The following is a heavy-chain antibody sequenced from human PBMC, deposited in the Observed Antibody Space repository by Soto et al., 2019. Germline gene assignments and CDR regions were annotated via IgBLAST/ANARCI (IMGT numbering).Heavy chain of an antibody. Sequence: EVQVLESGGGLVQPGGSLRLSCAASGFTFSSYAMSWVRQAPGKGLEWVSAISGSGGSTYYADSVKGRFTISRDNSKNTLYLQMNSLRAEDTAVYYCAKDCSSTSCYIGVFWGQGTLVTVSS. CDR2: ISGSGGST. D-gene: IGHD2-2*02. V-gene: IGHV3-23*01. CDR3: AKDCSSTSCYIGVF. J-gene: IGHJ4*02. CDR1: GFTFSSYA.